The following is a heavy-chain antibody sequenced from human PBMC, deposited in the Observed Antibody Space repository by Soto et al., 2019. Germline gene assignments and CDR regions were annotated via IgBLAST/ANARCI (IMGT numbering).Heavy chain of an antibody. J-gene: IGHJ6*03. Sequence: GASVKVSCKASGYTFTSYDNNWVRQATGQGLEWMGWMNPNSGNTGYAQKFQGRVTMTRNTSISTAYMELSSLRSEDTAVYYCARGLEIKYYDFWSGYYRGPYYMDVWGKGTTVTVSS. V-gene: IGHV1-8*01. CDR2: MNPNSGNT. CDR3: ARGLEIKYYDFWSGYYRGPYYMDV. CDR1: GYTFTSYD. D-gene: IGHD3-3*01.